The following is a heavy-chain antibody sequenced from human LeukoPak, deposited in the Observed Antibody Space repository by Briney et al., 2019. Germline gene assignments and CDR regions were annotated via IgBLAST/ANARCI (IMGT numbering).Heavy chain of an antibody. CDR1: GFTFSGSA. J-gene: IGHJ4*02. CDR3: ASLIVVVPPAPDY. CDR2: IRSKANGYTT. D-gene: IGHD2-2*01. Sequence: PGGSLRLSCAASGFTFSGSAMHWVRQASGKGLEWVGRIRSKANGYTTAYGASVKGRFTISRDDSKNTLYLQMNSLRAEDTAMYYCASLIVVVPPAPDYWGQGTLVTVSS. V-gene: IGHV3-73*01.